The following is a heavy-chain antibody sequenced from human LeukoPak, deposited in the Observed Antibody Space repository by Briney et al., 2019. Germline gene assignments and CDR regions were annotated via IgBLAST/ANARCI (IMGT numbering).Heavy chain of an antibody. J-gene: IGHJ4*02. CDR3: ANRAYYDNSNTYYPYFFDY. D-gene: IGHD3-22*01. Sequence: GGSLRLSCAVSGITLSNYGMSWVRQAPGKGLEWVAGISDRGSRTNYADSVKGRFTISRDNFRNTLYLQMHSLRDEDTAVYFCANRAYYDNSNTYYPYFFDYWGQGTLVTVSS. V-gene: IGHV3-23*01. CDR2: ISDRGSRT. CDR1: GITLSNYG.